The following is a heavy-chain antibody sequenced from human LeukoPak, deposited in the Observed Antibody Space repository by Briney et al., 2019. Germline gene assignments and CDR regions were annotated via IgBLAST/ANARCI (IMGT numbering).Heavy chain of an antibody. V-gene: IGHV3-43D*03. J-gene: IGHJ4*02. D-gene: IGHD3-16*01. CDR1: GITFEDYA. CDR3: AKDARGTYRLGYFDY. Sequence: GGSLRLSCAVSGITFEDYAFHWVRQVPGRGLEWVSLISWDGSSSYVADSVKGRFTTSRDNSKNSLYLQMNNLRPEDTGFYFCAKDARGTYRLGYFDYWGQGTLVTVSS. CDR2: ISWDGSSS.